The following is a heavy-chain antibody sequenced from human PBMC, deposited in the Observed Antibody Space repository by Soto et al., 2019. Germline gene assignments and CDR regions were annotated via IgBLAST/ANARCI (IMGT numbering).Heavy chain of an antibody. CDR1: GYTLTELS. CDR2: FDPEDGET. V-gene: IGHV1-24*01. CDR3: ATAPLPRDYGDYAQYYYYMDV. Sequence: ASVKVSCKVSGYTLTELSMHWVRQAPGKGLEWMGGFDPEDGETIYAQKFQGRVTMTEDTSTDTAYMELSSLRSEDTAVYYCATAPLPRDYGDYAQYYYYMDVWGKGTTVTVSS. D-gene: IGHD4-17*01. J-gene: IGHJ6*03.